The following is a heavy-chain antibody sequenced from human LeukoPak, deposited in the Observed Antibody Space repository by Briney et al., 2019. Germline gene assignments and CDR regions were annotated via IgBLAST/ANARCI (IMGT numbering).Heavy chain of an antibody. J-gene: IGHJ4*02. V-gene: IGHV3-30-3*01. CDR3: ARDRSLKVNYFDY. CDR1: GFTFSSNA. Sequence: GGSLRLSCAVSGFTFSSNAMHWVRQAPGKGLEWVAVISYDGTNKYYADSVKGRFTTSRDNSKNTLYLQMNSLRAEDTAVYYCARDRSLKVNYFDYWGQGTLVTVSS. CDR2: ISYDGTNK. D-gene: IGHD6-13*01.